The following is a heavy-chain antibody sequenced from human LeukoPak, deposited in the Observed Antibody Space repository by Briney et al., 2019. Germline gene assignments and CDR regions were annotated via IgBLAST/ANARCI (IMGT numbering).Heavy chain of an antibody. CDR1: GFPFSGYI. CDR3: ARDQWLDY. V-gene: IGHV3-48*01. D-gene: IGHD6-19*01. J-gene: IGHJ4*02. Sequence: GGSLMLSCAASGFPFSGYIMNWVRQAPGKGLEWVSFIGSSGNTIYYADSVKGRFTVSRDNAKNSLYLQMNTLRAEDTAVYYCARDQWLDYWGQGTLVTVSS. CDR2: IGSSGNTI.